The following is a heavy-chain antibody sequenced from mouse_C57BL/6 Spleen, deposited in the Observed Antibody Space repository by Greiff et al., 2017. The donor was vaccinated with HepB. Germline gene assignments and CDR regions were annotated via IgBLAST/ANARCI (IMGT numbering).Heavy chain of an antibody. CDR1: GYSFTGYF. V-gene: IGHV1-20*01. CDR2: INPYNGDT. J-gene: IGHJ3*01. D-gene: IGHD2-2*01. Sequence: EVQRVESGPELVKPGDSVKISCKASGYSFTGYFMNWVMQSHGKSLEWIGRINPYNGDTFYNQKFKGKATLTVDKSSSTAHMELRSLSSEDSAVYYCARRDGYDEEFAYWGQGTLVTVSA. CDR3: ARRDGYDEEFAY.